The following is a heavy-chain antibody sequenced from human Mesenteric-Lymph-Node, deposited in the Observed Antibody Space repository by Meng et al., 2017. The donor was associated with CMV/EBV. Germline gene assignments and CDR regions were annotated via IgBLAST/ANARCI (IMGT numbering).Heavy chain of an antibody. CDR3: ATGSQLDLDAFDI. CDR2: IIPILGIA. Sequence: SVKVSCKASGGTFSSYAISWVRQAPGQGLEWMGGIIPILGIANYAQKFQGRVTMTRDSSITTAYMELSSLRSEDTAVYYCATGSQLDLDAFDIWGQGTMVTVSS. CDR1: GGTFSSYA. J-gene: IGHJ3*02. V-gene: IGHV1-69*10. D-gene: IGHD1-1*01.